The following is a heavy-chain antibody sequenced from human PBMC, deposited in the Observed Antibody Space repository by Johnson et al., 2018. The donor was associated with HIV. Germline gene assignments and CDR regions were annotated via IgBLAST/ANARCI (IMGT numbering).Heavy chain of an antibody. V-gene: IGHV3-72*01. J-gene: IGHJ3*02. Sequence: VQLVESGGGLVQPGGSLRLSCAASGFTVSSNYMSWVRQAPGKGLEWVGRTRNKANSYTTEYAASVKGRFTISRDDSKNSLYLQMNSLKTEDTAVYYCARANSYGDYRAKAFDIWGQGTMVTVSS. D-gene: IGHD4-17*01. CDR3: ARANSYGDYRAKAFDI. CDR1: GFTVSSNY. CDR2: TRNKANSYTT.